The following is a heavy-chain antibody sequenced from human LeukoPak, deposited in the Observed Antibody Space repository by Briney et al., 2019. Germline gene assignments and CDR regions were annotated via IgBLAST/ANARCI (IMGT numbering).Heavy chain of an antibody. Sequence: ASVKVSCKASGYTFTSYGISWVRQAPGQGLEWMGWISAYNGNTNYAQKLQGRVTMTTDTSTSTAYMELRSLRSDDTAVYYCARADVYYYDSSGYYYYLDYWGQGTLVTVSS. CDR2: ISAYNGNT. CDR3: ARADVYYYDSSGYYYYLDY. V-gene: IGHV1-18*01. D-gene: IGHD3-22*01. J-gene: IGHJ4*02. CDR1: GYTFTSYG.